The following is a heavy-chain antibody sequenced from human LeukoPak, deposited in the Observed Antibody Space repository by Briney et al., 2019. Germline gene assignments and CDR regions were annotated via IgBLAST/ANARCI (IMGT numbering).Heavy chain of an antibody. CDR2: INAFGGET. CDR1: GFTFRSYW. D-gene: IGHD3-10*01. Sequence: GESLRLSCTASGFTFRSYWMAWVRQAPGKGLEWVANINAFGGETDYVDSVKGRFTISRDNAKNSLYLELRSLRAGDTAVYYCARWRGALDAFDIWGQGTMVTVSS. J-gene: IGHJ3*02. V-gene: IGHV3-7*01. CDR3: ARWRGALDAFDI.